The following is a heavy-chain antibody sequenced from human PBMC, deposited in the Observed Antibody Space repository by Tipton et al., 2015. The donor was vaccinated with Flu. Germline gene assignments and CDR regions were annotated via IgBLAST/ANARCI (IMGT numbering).Heavy chain of an antibody. CDR3: VRQPYLGDYGGYFDY. CDR1: GYSFTSYW. V-gene: IGHV5-51*01. J-gene: IGHJ4*02. CDR2: IYPGDPDT. Sequence: QLVQSGAEVKKPGESLKISCKGSGYSFTSYWIGWVRQMPGKGLEWMGIIYPGDPDTRYSPSFQGQVTISADKSISTAYLQWSSLKASDTAMYYCVRQPYLGDYGGYFDYWGQGTLVTVSS. D-gene: IGHD4-17*01.